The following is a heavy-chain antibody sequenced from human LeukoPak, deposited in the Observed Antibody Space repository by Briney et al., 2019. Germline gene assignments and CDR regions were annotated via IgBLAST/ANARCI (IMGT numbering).Heavy chain of an antibody. V-gene: IGHV3-7*01. J-gene: IGHJ4*02. D-gene: IGHD1/OR15-1a*01. CDR2: IRQDGSVQ. CDR1: GFTFSSYW. Sequence: GGSLRLSCAASGFTFSSYWMSWVRQAPGKGLEWMANIRQDGSVQNYVDSVKGRFTIFRDNPKNSVYLQMSSLRAEDTAVYYCLVTTRSRGFDYWGQGTLVTVSS. CDR3: LVTTRSRGFDY.